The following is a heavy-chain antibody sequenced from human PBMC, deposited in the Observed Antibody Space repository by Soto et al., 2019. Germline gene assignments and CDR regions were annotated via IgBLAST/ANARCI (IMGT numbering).Heavy chain of an antibody. Sequence: GASVKVSCKASGYTFTSYYMHWVRQAPGQGLEWMGIINPSGGSKSYEQKFKGRVTMTRDTSTSTVYMELSSLRSEDTAVFYCARGRTPFTIFGVVIVKHDAFDIWGQGTMVTVSS. CDR1: GYTFTSYY. D-gene: IGHD3-3*01. V-gene: IGHV1-46*03. CDR2: INPSGGSK. J-gene: IGHJ3*02. CDR3: ARGRTPFTIFGVVIVKHDAFDI.